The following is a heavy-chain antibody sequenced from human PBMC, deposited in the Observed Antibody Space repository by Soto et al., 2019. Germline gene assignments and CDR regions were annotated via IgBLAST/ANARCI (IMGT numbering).Heavy chain of an antibody. CDR2: LYYDGGT. CDR1: GGSISRSGLY. D-gene: IGHD1-26*01. CDR3: ARQWELTADS. Sequence: SETLSLTCTVSGGSISRSGLYWGWIRQPPGKGLEWIGSLYYDGGTYYNPSLESRVTMSVDTSKNQFSLKLSSVTAADTAVYYCARQWELTADSWGQGTLVTVSS. J-gene: IGHJ4*02. V-gene: IGHV4-39*01.